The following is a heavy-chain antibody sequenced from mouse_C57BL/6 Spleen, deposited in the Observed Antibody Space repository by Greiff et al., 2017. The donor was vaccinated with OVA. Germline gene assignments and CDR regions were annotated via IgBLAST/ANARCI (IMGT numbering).Heavy chain of an antibody. J-gene: IGHJ4*01. CDR2: IHPNSGST. Sequence: QVQLQQPGAELVKPGASVKLSCKASGYTFTSYWMHWVKQRPGQGLEWIGMIHPNSGSTNYNEKFKSKATLTVDKSSSTAYMQLSSLTSEDSAVYYCARGKADSSGPYAMDYWGQGTSVTVSS. V-gene: IGHV1-64*01. CDR3: ARGKADSSGPYAMDY. CDR1: GYTFTSYW. D-gene: IGHD3-2*02.